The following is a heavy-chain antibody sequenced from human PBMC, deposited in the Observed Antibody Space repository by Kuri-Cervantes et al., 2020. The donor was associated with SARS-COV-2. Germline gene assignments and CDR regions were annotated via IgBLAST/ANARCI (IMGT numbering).Heavy chain of an antibody. CDR3: ARGPGLYSRKAYGMDV. CDR2: INHSGST. J-gene: IGHJ6*02. D-gene: IGHD3-16*02. V-gene: IGHV4-34*01. CDR1: GGSFNGYY. Sequence: AGSLSLSCAVYGGSFNGYYGSWIRHPPGRGLEWIGEINHSGSTNYNPSLKSRVNISVDTSKNQFTLKLSSVTAADTAVYYCARGPGLYSRKAYGMDVWGQGTTVTVSS.